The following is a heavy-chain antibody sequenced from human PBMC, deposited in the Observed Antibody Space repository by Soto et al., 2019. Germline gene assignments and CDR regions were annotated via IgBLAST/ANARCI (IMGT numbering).Heavy chain of an antibody. CDR1: GGSFSGYY. J-gene: IGHJ4*02. CDR2: INHSGST. CDR3: ARGGQTYYFDY. V-gene: IGHV4-34*01. Sequence: SETLSLTCAVYGGSFSGYYWSWIRQPPGKGLEWIGEINHSGSTNYNPSLKSRVTISVDTSKNQFSLKLSSVTAADTAVYYCARGGQTYYFDYWGQGTLVTVSS.